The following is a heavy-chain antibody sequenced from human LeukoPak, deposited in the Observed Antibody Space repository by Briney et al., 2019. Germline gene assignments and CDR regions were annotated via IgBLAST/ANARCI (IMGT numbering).Heavy chain of an antibody. CDR1: GFTFSSYA. V-gene: IGHV3-23*01. J-gene: IGHJ4*02. CDR2: ISGSGDST. D-gene: IGHD2-15*01. Sequence: GGSLRLSCAASGFTFSSYAMSWVRQAPGKGLEWVSSISGSGDSTYYADSVKGRFTISRDNSKNTLYLQMSSLRAADTAVYYCAKAGAVVVVAAKYFDYWGQGILVTVSS. CDR3: AKAGAVVVVAAKYFDY.